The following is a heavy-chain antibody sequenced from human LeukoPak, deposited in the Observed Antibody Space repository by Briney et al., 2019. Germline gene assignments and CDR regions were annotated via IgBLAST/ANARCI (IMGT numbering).Heavy chain of an antibody. D-gene: IGHD6-19*01. CDR1: EFSVGSNY. V-gene: IGHV3-66*01. J-gene: IGHJ6*03. CDR3: AKDYSAAGLIGPRGYYYYMDV. CDR2: IYSGGST. Sequence: PGGSLRLSCAASEFSVGSNYMTWVRQAPGKGLEWVSLIYSGGSTYYADSVKGRFTISRDNSKNTLYLQMNSLRAEDTAVYYCAKDYSAAGLIGPRGYYYYMDVWGKGTTVTVSS.